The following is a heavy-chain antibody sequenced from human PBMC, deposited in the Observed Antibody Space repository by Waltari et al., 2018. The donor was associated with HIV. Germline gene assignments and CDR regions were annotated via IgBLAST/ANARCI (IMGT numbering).Heavy chain of an antibody. CDR2: RSFDSKNE. CDR3: AKELSYSTNWPAY. V-gene: IGHV3-30*18. CDR1: GFYLSSAD. J-gene: IGHJ4*02. D-gene: IGHD2-8*01. Sequence: QVQLVESGGGVVQPGRSLRLSCVASGFYLSSADMHWVRQAPGKGLECVAFRSFDSKNEYYANSVKGRFSVSRDNSKNTLYLQMNSLRSEDTAMYFCAKELSYSTNWPAYWGQGTLVSVSS.